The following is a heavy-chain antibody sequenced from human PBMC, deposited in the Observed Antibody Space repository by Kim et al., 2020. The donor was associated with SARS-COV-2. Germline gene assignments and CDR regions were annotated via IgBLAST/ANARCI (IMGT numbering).Heavy chain of an antibody. CDR2: IKSKTDGGTT. J-gene: IGHJ4*02. V-gene: IGHV3-15*01. D-gene: IGHD3-22*01. CDR3: TTSPHYYGSSAPLY. CDR1: GFTFSNAW. Sequence: GGSLRLSCAASGFTFSNAWMSWVRQAPGKGLEWVGRIKSKTDGGTTDYAAPVKGRFTISREDSKNTLYLQMNSLKTEDTAVYYCTTSPHYYGSSAPLYWGQGTLVTVSS.